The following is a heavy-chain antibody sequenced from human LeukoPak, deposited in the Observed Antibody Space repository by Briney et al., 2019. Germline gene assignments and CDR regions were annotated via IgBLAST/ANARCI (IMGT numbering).Heavy chain of an antibody. D-gene: IGHD2-15*01. CDR1: GYTFTGYY. J-gene: IGHJ3*02. V-gene: IGHV1-46*01. CDR3: ARDLRGWFDAFDI. CDR2: INPSGGST. Sequence: ASVKVSCKASGYTFTGYYMHWVRQAPGQGLEWMGIINPSGGSTSYAQKFQGRVTMTRDTSTSTVYMELSSLRSEDTAVYYCARDLRGWFDAFDIWGQGTMVTVSS.